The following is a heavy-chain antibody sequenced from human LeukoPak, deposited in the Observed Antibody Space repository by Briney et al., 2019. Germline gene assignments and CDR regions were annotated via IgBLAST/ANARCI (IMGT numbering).Heavy chain of an antibody. Sequence: PGGSLRLSCVASGFTFSSNGMHWVRQAPGKGLEWVTFIQYDGSKKYYADSVKGRFTISRDNSKNTLYLEMNSLGAEDTAVYYCARHLSGITGYTYGRGIDYWGQGTLLTVSS. V-gene: IGHV3-30*02. J-gene: IGHJ4*02. CDR1: GFTFSSNG. CDR2: IQYDGSKK. D-gene: IGHD5-18*01. CDR3: ARHLSGITGYTYGRGIDY.